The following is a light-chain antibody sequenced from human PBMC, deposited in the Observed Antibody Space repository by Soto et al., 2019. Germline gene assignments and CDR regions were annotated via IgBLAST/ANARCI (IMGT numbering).Light chain of an antibody. J-gene: IGLJ1*01. CDR3: GSYATGGAYV. CDR2: DVT. V-gene: IGLV2-14*01. CDR1: SSDVGGYNA. Sequence: QSALTQPASVSGSPGQSITISCTGTSSDVGGYNAVSCYQQHPRKATKLMIYDVTNRPSGASNRFSGSKSGNTASLTISRLQAEDEADYYCGSYATGGAYVFGTGTKLTVL.